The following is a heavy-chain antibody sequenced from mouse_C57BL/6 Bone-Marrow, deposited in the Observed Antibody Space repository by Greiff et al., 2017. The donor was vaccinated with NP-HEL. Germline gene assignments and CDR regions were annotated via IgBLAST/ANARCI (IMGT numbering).Heavy chain of an antibody. V-gene: IGHV1-18*01. CDR1: GYTFTDYN. CDR3: ARGRFPYFDD. CDR2: INPNNGGT. Sequence: EFQLQQSGAELVKPGASVKISCKASGYTFTDYNMDWVKQSPGKSLEWIGDINPNNGGTIYNQKFKGKAPLTVDKSSSTAYMELRSLTSEGTAVYYCARGRFPYFDDWGQGTTLTVSS. J-gene: IGHJ2*01.